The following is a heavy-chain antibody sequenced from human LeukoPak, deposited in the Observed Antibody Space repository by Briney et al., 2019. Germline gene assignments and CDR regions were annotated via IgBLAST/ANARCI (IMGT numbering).Heavy chain of an antibody. J-gene: IGHJ4*02. CDR1: GFTFSSYS. V-gene: IGHV3-21*01. D-gene: IGHD4-17*01. CDR3: ARVPLYGDYGQIDY. CDR2: ISSSSSYI. Sequence: GGSLSLSCAASGFTFSSYSMNWVRQAPGKGLEWVSSISSSSSYIYYADSVKGRFTISRDNAKNSLYLQMNSLRAEDTAVYYCARVPLYGDYGQIDYWGQGTLVTVSS.